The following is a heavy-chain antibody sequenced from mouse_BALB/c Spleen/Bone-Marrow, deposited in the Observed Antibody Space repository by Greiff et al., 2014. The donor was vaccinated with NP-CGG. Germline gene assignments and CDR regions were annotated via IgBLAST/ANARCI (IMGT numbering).Heavy chain of an antibody. CDR3: VREDWDGDFDY. Sequence: VQLQQSGPELVKPGASVKIPCKASGYTFTDYNMDWVKQSHGKSLEWIGDINPNTGGTIYNQKFKDKATLTVDKSSSTAYMELRSLTSEDTAVYYCVREDWDGDFDYWGQGTILTVSS. V-gene: IGHV1-18*01. J-gene: IGHJ2*01. D-gene: IGHD4-1*01. CDR2: INPNTGGT. CDR1: GYTFTDYN.